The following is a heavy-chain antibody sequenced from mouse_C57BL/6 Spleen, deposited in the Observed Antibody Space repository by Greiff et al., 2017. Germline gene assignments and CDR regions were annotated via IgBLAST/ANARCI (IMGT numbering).Heavy chain of an antibody. V-gene: IGHV5-4*03. CDR3: ARSPIYYGNYSAMDY. CDR1: GFTFSSYA. CDR2: ISDGGSYT. J-gene: IGHJ4*01. Sequence: DVKLVESGGGLVKPGGSLKLSCAASGFTFSSYAMSWVRQTPEKRLEWVATISDGGSYTYYPDNVKGRFTISRDNAKNNLYLQMSHLKSEDTAMYYCARSPIYYGNYSAMDYWGQGTSVTVSS. D-gene: IGHD2-1*01.